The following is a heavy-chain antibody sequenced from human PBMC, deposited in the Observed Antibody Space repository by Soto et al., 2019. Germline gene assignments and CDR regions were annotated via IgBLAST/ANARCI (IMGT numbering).Heavy chain of an antibody. D-gene: IGHD6-13*01. V-gene: IGHV6-1*01. CDR3: AREGQSSIMTY. CDR2: TYYRSKWYN. CDR1: GGSVFSNSAG. Sequence: TLPLTCAVSGGSVFSNSAGWNWIRKSPSRGLEWLGRTYYRSKWYNDYAVSVKSRITINPDTSKNQFSLQLNSVTPEDTAVYYCAREGQSSIMTYWGQGTLVTVSS. J-gene: IGHJ4*02.